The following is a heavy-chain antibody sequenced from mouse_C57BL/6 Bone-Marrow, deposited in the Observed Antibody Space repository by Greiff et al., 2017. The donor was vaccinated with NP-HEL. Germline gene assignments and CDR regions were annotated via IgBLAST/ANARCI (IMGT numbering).Heavy chain of an antibody. J-gene: IGHJ3*01. CDR1: GFTFSSYA. Sequence: VQLKQSGGGLVKPGGSLKLSCAASGFTFSSYAMSWVRQTPEKRLEWVATISDGGSYTYYPDKVKGRFTISRDNAKNNLYLQMSHLKSEDTAMYYCARENGYGSSWGFAYWGQGTLVTVSA. CDR3: ARENGYGSSWGFAY. D-gene: IGHD1-1*01. V-gene: IGHV5-4*01. CDR2: ISDGGSYT.